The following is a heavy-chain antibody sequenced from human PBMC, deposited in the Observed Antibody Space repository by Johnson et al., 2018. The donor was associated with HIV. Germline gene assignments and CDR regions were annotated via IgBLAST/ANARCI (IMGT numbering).Heavy chain of an antibody. CDR1: GFTFSSYA. CDR2: ISGSGGST. J-gene: IGHJ3*02. Sequence: MLLVESGGGVVQPGRSLRVSCAASGFTFSSYAMHWVRQAPGKGLEWVSAISGSGGSTYYADSVKGRFTISRDNSKNTLYLQMNSLRAEDTAVYYCARDVKVCAFDIWGQGTMVTVSS. CDR3: ARDVKVCAFDI. D-gene: IGHD3-16*01. V-gene: IGHV3-23*04.